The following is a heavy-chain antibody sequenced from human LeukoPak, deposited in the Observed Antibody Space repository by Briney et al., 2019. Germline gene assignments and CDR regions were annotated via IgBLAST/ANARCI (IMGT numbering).Heavy chain of an antibody. J-gene: IGHJ5*02. CDR1: GGSISSYY. V-gene: IGHV4-59*01. Sequence: PSETLSLTCTVSGGSISSYYWSWIRQPPGKGLEWIGYIYYSGSTNYNPSPKSRVTISVDTSKNQFSLKLSSVTAADTAVYYCASAIAARPVGLDPWGQGTLVTVSS. CDR3: ASAIAARPVGLDP. D-gene: IGHD6-6*01. CDR2: IYYSGST.